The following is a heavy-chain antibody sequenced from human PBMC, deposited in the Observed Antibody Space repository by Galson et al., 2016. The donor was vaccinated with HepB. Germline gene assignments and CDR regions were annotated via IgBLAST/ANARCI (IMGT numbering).Heavy chain of an antibody. CDR3: AKDAIFGARNPYYFHY. Sequence: SLRLSCAASGFSFSSYAMSWVRQAPGKGLEWVSGITGTGGRTYYADSVKGRFTISRDNSKNTLYLQMNSLRAEDPAVFYCAKDAIFGARNPYYFHYWGQGTLVTVS. CDR2: ITGTGGRT. J-gene: IGHJ4*02. D-gene: IGHD2-2*02. V-gene: IGHV3-23*01. CDR1: GFSFSSYA.